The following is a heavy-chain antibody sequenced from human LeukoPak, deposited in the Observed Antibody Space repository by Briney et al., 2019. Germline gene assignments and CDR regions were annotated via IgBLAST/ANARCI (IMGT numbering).Heavy chain of an antibody. D-gene: IGHD1-26*01. CDR1: GYVFTSYD. Sequence: ASVKVSCKASGYVFTSYDINWVRQATGQGLEWMGWMIPDSGNTGYAQKFQGRVTMTRNTSINTAYLELSSLRSDDTAVYYCAVRAGSYWFDPWGQGTLATVSP. V-gene: IGHV1-8*01. CDR3: AVRAGSYWFDP. CDR2: MIPDSGNT. J-gene: IGHJ5*02.